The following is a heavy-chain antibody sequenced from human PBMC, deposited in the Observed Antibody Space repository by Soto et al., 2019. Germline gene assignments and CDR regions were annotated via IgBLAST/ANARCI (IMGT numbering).Heavy chain of an antibody. Sequence: QVTLKESGPVLVKPTETLTLRCTVSGLSITDSEMGVSWIRQPPGQPLEWLAHIDSSGEKSDRTFLKSRLAISKDTSKSQIVLTMTNMDPADTATYYCARRHMAVAVSPWFDPWGQGIPVTVS. CDR3: ARRHMAVAVSPWFDP. CDR2: IDSSGEK. CDR1: GLSITDSEMG. V-gene: IGHV2-26*01. J-gene: IGHJ5*02. D-gene: IGHD3-10*01.